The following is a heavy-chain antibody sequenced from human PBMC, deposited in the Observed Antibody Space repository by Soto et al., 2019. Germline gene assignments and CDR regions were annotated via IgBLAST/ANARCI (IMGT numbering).Heavy chain of an antibody. CDR2: ISDYNGNT. D-gene: IGHD3-10*01. Sequence: QVQLVQSGAEVKRAGASVKVSCKASGYTFSSYSLSWVRQAPGQGLEWMGWISDYNGNTHYAQKFQGRVIMTTDTATRPAYMELRSLRSDDTAVYFCAREGYYSGSGTYSPPRYYGMDVRGQGTTVTVSS. CDR3: AREGYYSGSGTYSPPRYYGMDV. V-gene: IGHV1-18*01. CDR1: GYTFSSYS. J-gene: IGHJ6*02.